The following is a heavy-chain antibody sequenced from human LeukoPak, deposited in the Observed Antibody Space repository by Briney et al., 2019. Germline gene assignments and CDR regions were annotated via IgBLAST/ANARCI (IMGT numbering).Heavy chain of an antibody. CDR2: IKHDGSEI. V-gene: IGHV3-7*01. J-gene: IGHJ4*02. Sequence: PGGCRRLSCAPSGCTFSMYWMRWVRQAPGRGRGGVARIKHDGSEIYYVDSVKGRFTISRDNATTSLYLQMTSLRVEDTAVYYCISGVSGDWGDYWGQGTLVTVSS. CDR1: GCTFSMYW. D-gene: IGHD2-21*02. CDR3: ISGVSGDWGDY.